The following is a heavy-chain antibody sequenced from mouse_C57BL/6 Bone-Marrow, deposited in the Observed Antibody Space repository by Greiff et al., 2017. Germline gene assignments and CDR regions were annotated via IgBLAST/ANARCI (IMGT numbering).Heavy chain of an antibody. CDR3: ARRSGYYEGFDY. V-gene: IGHV1-47*01. CDR2: FHPYNDDT. J-gene: IGHJ2*01. CDR1: GYTFTTYP. Sequence: QVQLQQSGAELVKPGASVTMSCKVSGYTFTTYPIEWMKQNHGKSLEWIGNFHPYNDDTKYNEKFKGKAPLTVEHSSSTVYLELSRLTSDDSAVYYCARRSGYYEGFDYWGQGTTLTVSS. D-gene: IGHD2-3*01.